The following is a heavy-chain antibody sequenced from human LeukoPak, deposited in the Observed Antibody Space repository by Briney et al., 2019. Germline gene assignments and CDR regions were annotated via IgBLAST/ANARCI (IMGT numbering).Heavy chain of an antibody. D-gene: IGHD3-22*01. CDR3: AKDRSSSLIAVVIKH. CDR2: ISGSGGRT. J-gene: IGHJ4*02. V-gene: IGHV3-23*01. CDR1: GFSFSSFA. Sequence: PGGSLRLSCAASGFSFSSFATTWVRQAPGKGLEWVSGISGSGGRTDYADSVKGRFTISKDFSKYTLFLQMNNLRAEDTAVYYCAKDRSSSLIAVVIKHWGQGTLVTVSS.